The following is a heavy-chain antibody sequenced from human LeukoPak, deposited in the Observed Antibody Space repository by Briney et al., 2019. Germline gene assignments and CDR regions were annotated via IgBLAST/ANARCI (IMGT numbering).Heavy chain of an antibody. CDR3: ARDLKRELGWFDP. V-gene: IGHV1-2*06. CDR2: INPNSGGT. D-gene: IGHD1-26*01. CDR1: GYTFTGYY. Sequence: GASVKVSCKASGYTFTGYYMHWVRQAPGQGLEWMGRINPNSGGTNYAQKIQGRVTMTRDTSISTAYMELSRLRSDDTAVYYCARDLKRELGWFDPWGQGTLVTVSS. J-gene: IGHJ5*02.